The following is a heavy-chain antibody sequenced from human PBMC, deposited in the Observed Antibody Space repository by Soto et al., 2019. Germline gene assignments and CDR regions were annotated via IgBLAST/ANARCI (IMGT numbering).Heavy chain of an antibody. CDR1: GVTMSSGVYS. CDR2: ISHFETT. Sequence: PSETLSLTCTVSGVTMSSGVYSWIWIRQSPGKGLEWLGHISHFETTYSNPSFMSRVSLSIDRTRNQFSLSLSSMTAADRAVYYCARGGGYDPFDFWGQGILVTVSS. J-gene: IGHJ4*02. CDR3: ARGGGYDPFDF. V-gene: IGHV4-30-2*06. D-gene: IGHD3-16*01.